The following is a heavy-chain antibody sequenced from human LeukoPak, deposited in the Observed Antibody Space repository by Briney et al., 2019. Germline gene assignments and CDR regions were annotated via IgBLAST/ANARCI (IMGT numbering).Heavy chain of an antibody. CDR1: GGSISSYY. Sequence: SETLSLTCTVSGGSISSYYWRWIRQPAGKGLEWIGRIHVSGSTNYNPSLKSRVTMSVDTSKNQFSLKLSSVTAADTAIYYCARGRPYSAGYYDSDYWGQGTLVTVSS. CDR3: ARGRPYSAGYYDSDY. J-gene: IGHJ4*02. D-gene: IGHD1-26*01. V-gene: IGHV4-4*07. CDR2: IHVSGST.